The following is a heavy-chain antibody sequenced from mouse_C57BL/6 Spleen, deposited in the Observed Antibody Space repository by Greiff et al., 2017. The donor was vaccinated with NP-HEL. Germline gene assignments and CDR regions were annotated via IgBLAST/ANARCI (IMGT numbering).Heavy chain of an antibody. Sequence: VQLQQSGPVLVKPGASVKMSCKASGYTFTDYYMNWVKQSHGKSLEWIGVINPYNGGTSYNQKFKGKATLTVDKSSSTAYMELNSLTSEDSAVYYCARLGNWDVDYWGQGTTLTVSS. V-gene: IGHV1-19*01. D-gene: IGHD4-1*02. CDR1: GYTFTDYY. J-gene: IGHJ2*01. CDR2: INPYNGGT. CDR3: ARLGNWDVDY.